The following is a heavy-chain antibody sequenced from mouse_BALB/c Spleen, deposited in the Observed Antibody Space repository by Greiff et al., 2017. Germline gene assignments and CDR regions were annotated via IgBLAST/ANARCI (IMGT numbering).Heavy chain of an antibody. CDR1: GFSLSTSGMG. V-gene: IGHV8-12*01. D-gene: IGHD2-1*01. J-gene: IGHJ4*01. CDR3: ARRAGYGNYLAMDY. Sequence: QVTLKVSGPGILQPSQTLSLTCSFSGFSLSTSGMGVSWIRQPSGKGLEWLAHSYWDDDKRYNPSLKSRLTISKDTSRNQVFLKLTSVDTADTATYYCARRAGYGNYLAMDYWGQGTSVTVSS. CDR2: SYWDDDK.